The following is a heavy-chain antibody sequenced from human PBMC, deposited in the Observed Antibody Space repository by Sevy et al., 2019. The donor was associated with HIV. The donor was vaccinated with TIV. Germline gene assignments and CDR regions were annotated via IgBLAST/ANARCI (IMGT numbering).Heavy chain of an antibody. D-gene: IGHD3-10*01. CDR2: INPRGDTT. CDR1: GYSISDYY. Sequence: ASVKVSCKASGYSISDYYMHWVRQAPGQGLEWMGIINPRGDTTKYAQKFQGRVTMTRDTSTSTVYMDLSSLRSEDTAVYYCARGGYYHASGTYSYSYYYMGVWGKGTTVTVSS. J-gene: IGHJ6*03. V-gene: IGHV1-46*01. CDR3: ARGGYYHASGTYSYSYYYMGV.